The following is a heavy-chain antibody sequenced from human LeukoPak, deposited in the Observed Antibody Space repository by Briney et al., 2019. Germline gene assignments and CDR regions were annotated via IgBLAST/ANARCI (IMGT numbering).Heavy chain of an antibody. CDR3: AKGIYSSGWSYFDY. V-gene: IGHV3-23*01. J-gene: IGHJ4*01. D-gene: IGHD6-19*01. CDR1: GFTVSNSA. Sequence: GGSLRLSCAASGFTVSNSAMSWVRQTPGKGLEWVSTLSGSGITTYYADYVKGRFTISRDNSKNTLYLQMNSLRAEDTAVYYCAKGIYSSGWSYFDYWGHGTLVTVSS. CDR2: LSGSGITT.